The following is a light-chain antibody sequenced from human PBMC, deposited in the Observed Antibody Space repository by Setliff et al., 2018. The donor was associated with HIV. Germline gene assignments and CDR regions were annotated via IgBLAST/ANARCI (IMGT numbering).Light chain of an antibody. Sequence: SALTQPRSVSGSPGQSVTISCTGSTSDVAVYNYVSWYQQHPGTAPKLVIYDVAKRPSGVPDRFSGSKSGDTASLTISGLQSEDEADYYCCSYAGTDTYIFGTGTKVTVL. CDR1: TSDVAVYNY. V-gene: IGLV2-11*01. CDR3: CSYAGTDTYI. CDR2: DVA. J-gene: IGLJ1*01.